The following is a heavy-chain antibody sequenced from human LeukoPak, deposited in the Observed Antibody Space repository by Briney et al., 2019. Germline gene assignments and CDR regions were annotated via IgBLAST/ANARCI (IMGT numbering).Heavy chain of an antibody. CDR1: GGSFSGYY. CDR3: ARGPEGQLPIRFY. D-gene: IGHD2-2*01. CDR2: INHSGST. V-gene: IGHV4-34*01. Sequence: SETLSLTCAVYGGSFSGYYWSWIRQPPGKGLEWIGEINHSGSTNYNPSLKSRVTISVDTSKNQFSLKLSSVTAADTAVYYCARGPEGQLPIRFYWGQGTLVTVSS. J-gene: IGHJ4*02.